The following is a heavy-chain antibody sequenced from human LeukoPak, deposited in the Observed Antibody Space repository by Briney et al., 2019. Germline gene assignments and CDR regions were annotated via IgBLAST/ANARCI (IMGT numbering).Heavy chain of an antibody. J-gene: IGHJ4*02. Sequence: SETLSLTCTVSGGSIGGSGYYWGWIRQSPGKGLEWIGSIYYSGSTYYNPSLKSRVTISVDTSKNQFSLELSSVTAADTAVYYCVRHPSLSIVAGGTADYWGQGTLVTVSS. D-gene: IGHD6-13*01. V-gene: IGHV4-39*01. CDR3: VRHPSLSIVAGGTADY. CDR1: GGSIGGSGYY. CDR2: IYYSGST.